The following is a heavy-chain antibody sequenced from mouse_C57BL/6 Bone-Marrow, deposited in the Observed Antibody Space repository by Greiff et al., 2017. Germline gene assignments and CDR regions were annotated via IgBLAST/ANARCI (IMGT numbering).Heavy chain of an antibody. CDR3: ARLPRGGFAY. CDR1: GFTFSRYA. J-gene: IGHJ3*01. V-gene: IGHV5-4*03. CDR2: ISDGGSYT. D-gene: IGHD3-3*01. Sequence: EVKLMESGGGLVKPGGSLKLSCAASGFTFSRYAMSWVRQTPEKRLEWVATISDGGSYTYYPDNVKGRFTISRDNAKNNLYLQMSHLKSEDTAMYYCARLPRGGFAYWGQGTLVTVSA.